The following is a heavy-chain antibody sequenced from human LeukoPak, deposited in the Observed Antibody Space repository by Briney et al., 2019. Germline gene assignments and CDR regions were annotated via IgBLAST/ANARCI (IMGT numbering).Heavy chain of an antibody. CDR1: GFTFSNAW. CDR3: ARDLLFGTDAFEI. D-gene: IGHD3-10*01. V-gene: IGHV3-23*01. CDR2: ITGSGHNT. Sequence: GGSLRLSCAASGFTFSNAWMSWVRQAPGKGLEWVSAITGSGHNTYSADSMKGRFTISRDNSKNTLYLQMNSLRAEDTAVYYCARDLLFGTDAFEIWGQGTMVTVSS. J-gene: IGHJ3*02.